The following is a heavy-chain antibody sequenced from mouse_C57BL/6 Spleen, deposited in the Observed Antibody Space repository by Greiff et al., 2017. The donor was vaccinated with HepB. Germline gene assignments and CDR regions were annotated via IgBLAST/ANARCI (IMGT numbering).Heavy chain of an antibody. V-gene: IGHV1-64*01. D-gene: IGHD1-1*01. Sequence: QVQLQQPGAELVKPGASVKLSCKASGYTFTSYWMHWVKQRPGQGLEWIGMIHPNSGSTNYNEKFKSKATLTVDKSSSTAHMQLSSLTSEDSAVYYCAIPYGSSPYYFDYWGQGTTLTVSS. CDR3: AIPYGSSPYYFDY. J-gene: IGHJ2*01. CDR1: GYTFTSYW. CDR2: IHPNSGST.